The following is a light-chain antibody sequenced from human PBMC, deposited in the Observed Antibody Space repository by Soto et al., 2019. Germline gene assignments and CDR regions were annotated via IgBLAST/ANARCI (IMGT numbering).Light chain of an antibody. CDR2: GNN. J-gene: IGLJ2*01. Sequence: QLVLTQPPSVSGAPGQRVTISCTGSSSNIGAGFDVHWYKQLPGRAPELLIFGNNNRPSGVPDRFSGSKSGTSASLAITGLQAEDEAEYYCQSYDTTALFGGGTKLTV. V-gene: IGLV1-40*01. CDR3: QSYDTTAL. CDR1: SSNIGAGFD.